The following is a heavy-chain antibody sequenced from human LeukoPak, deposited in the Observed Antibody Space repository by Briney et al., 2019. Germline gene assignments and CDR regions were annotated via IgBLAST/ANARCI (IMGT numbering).Heavy chain of an antibody. D-gene: IGHD3-10*01. CDR3: AKDSQGGITMVRGDFDY. J-gene: IGHJ4*02. Sequence: GGSLRLSCAASGFTFSSYWMSWVRQAPGKGLEWVANIKHDGSEKYDVDSVKGRFTISRDNARNSLYLQMNSLRAEDTAVYYCAKDSQGGITMVRGDFDYWGQGTLVTVSS. CDR2: IKHDGSEK. V-gene: IGHV3-7*03. CDR1: GFTFSSYW.